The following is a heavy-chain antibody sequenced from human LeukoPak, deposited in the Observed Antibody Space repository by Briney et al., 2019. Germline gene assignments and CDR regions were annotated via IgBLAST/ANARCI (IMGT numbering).Heavy chain of an antibody. CDR3: ARVDIAAERPFDY. CDR2: ISGSNGNT. V-gene: IGHV1-18*01. J-gene: IGHJ4*02. Sequence: ASVKVSCKASGGTFSSYAISWVRQAPGQGLEWMGWISGSNGNTNYAQKVQGRVIMTTDTSTSTAYMELRSLTSDDTAVYYCARVDIAAERPFDYWGQGTLVTVSS. D-gene: IGHD6-13*01. CDR1: GGTFSSYA.